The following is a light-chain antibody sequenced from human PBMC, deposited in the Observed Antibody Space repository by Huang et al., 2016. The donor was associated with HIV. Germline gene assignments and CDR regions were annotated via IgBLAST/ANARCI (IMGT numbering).Light chain of an antibody. J-gene: IGKJ2*01. V-gene: IGKV3-15*01. CDR3: QQYHNWPYT. CDR2: GAS. CDR1: QSVATN. Sequence: EIIMTQSPATLSLSPGEGVSLSCRANQSVATNLAWYLHRPDQSPRILIFGASTRASGLPGRFSGSGSGTQFTLTVSGLQSEDFAVYYCQQYHNWPYTFGQGTKLEI.